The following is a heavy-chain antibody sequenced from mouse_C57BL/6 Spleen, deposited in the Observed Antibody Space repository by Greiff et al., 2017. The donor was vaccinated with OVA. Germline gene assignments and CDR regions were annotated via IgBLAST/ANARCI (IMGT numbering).Heavy chain of an antibody. CDR3: ARRGAYYPPMDY. V-gene: IGHV1-82*01. J-gene: IGHJ4*01. CDR2: IYPGDGDT. D-gene: IGHD1-1*01. Sequence: VQLQQSGPELVKPGASVKISCKASGYAFSSSWMNWVKQRPGKGLEWIGRIYPGDGDTNYNGKFKGKATLTADKSSSTAYMQLSSLTSEDSAVYFCARRGAYYPPMDYWGQGTSVTVSS. CDR1: GYAFSSSW.